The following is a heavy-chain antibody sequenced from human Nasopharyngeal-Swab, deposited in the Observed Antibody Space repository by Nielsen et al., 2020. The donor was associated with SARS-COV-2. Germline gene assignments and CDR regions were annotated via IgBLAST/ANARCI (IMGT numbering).Heavy chain of an antibody. CDR2: IYSGGST. J-gene: IGHJ4*02. CDR1: GVTVSSNY. D-gene: IGHD2-8*01. V-gene: IGHV3-66*02. CDR3: ARQGFVLYFDY. Sequence: GGSLRLSCAASGVTVSSNYMSWVRQAPGKGLEWVSVIYSGGSTYYADSVKGRFTISRDNSKNTLYLQMNSLRAEDTAVYYCARQGFVLYFDYWGQGTLVTVSS.